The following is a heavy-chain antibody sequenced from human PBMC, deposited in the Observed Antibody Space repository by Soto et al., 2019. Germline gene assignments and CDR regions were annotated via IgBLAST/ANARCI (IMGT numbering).Heavy chain of an antibody. V-gene: IGHV3-53*01. J-gene: IGHJ4*02. CDR2: IYSGGST. Sequence: EVQLVESGGGLIQPGGSLRLSCAAAGFTVSSNYMTWVCQAPGKGLEWLSVIYSGGSTYYADSVRGRFTISRDNSKNTLYLQMNSLTGEYTGVDYCARGFSWLDFWGQGSLVTVSS. CDR1: GFTVSSNY. CDR3: ARGFSWLDF. D-gene: IGHD2-15*01.